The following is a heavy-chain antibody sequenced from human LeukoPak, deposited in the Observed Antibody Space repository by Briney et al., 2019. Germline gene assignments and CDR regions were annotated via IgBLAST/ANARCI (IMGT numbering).Heavy chain of an antibody. CDR2: IKQDGSEK. J-gene: IGHJ6*02. CDR3: ARGLRYCTKGGCHYGMDV. V-gene: IGHV3-7*01. CDR1: GGSFSGYY. D-gene: IGHD2-8*01. Sequence: ETLSLTCAAYGGSFSGYYWSWIRQPPGKGLEWVANIKQDGSEKYYVDSVKGRFTISRDNAKNSLYLQMNSLRAEDTAVYYCARGLRYCTKGGCHYGMDVWGQGTTVTVSS.